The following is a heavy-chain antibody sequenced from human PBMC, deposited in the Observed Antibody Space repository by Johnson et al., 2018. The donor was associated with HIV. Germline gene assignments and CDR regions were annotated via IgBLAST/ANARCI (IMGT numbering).Heavy chain of an antibody. D-gene: IGHD2-2*01. Sequence: QVQLVESGGGVVQPGRSLRLSCAASGFTFSSYAMHWVRQAPGKGLEWVAVISYDGSDKYYADSVKGRFTISRDSSKNTLYLQMNSLRAEDTAVYYCARETGDPVVPAARDAFDIWGQGTMVTVSS. V-gene: IGHV3-30*04. J-gene: IGHJ3*02. CDR1: GFTFSSYA. CDR3: ARETGDPVVPAARDAFDI. CDR2: ISYDGSDK.